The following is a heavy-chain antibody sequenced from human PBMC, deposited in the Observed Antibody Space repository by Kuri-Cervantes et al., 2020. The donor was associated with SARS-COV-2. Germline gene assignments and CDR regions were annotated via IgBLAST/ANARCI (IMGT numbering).Heavy chain of an antibody. CDR1: GFTFSTYA. V-gene: IGHV3-23*01. J-gene: IGHJ6*02. Sequence: GESLKISCAASGFTFSTYAMTWVRQAPGKGLEWVSGISGGGGTTYYADSVKGRFTISRDNSKNTLYLQMNSLRAEDTAVYYCAKDRPKNYYYYGMDVWGQGTTVTVSS. CDR3: AKDRPKNYYYYGMDV. CDR2: ISGGGGTT.